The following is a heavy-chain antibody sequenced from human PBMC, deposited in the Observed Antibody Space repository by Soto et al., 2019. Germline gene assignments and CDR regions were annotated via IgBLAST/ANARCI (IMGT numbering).Heavy chain of an antibody. CDR1: GGSINNYY. V-gene: IGHV4-59*01. CDR2: IYYIGST. D-gene: IGHD3-3*01. J-gene: IGHJ4*02. CDR3: ARVVDFWSGYYLDS. Sequence: PSETLSLTCTVSGGSINNYYWSWIRPPPGKGLEWIGYIYYIGSTNYNPSLKKRVTISVDTSNDQFSLKLSSVTAADTAVYYCARVVDFWSGYYLDSWGQGTLVTVSS.